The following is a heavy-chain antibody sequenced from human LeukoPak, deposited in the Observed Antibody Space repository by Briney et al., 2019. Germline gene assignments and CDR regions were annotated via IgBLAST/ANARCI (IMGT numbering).Heavy chain of an antibody. CDR2: INTDGSST. CDR3: ARDIEQLVLDY. J-gene: IGHJ4*02. Sequence: QASETLSLTCAVYGGSFSGYYWMHWVRQAPGKGLVWVSRINTDGSSTSYADSVKGRFTISRDNAKNTLYLQMNSLRAEDTAVYYCARDIEQLVLDYWGQGTLVTVSS. CDR1: GGSFSGYYW. D-gene: IGHD6-6*01. V-gene: IGHV3-74*01.